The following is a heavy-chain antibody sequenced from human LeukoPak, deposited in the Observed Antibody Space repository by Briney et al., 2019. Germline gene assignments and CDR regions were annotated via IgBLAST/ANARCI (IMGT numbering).Heavy chain of an antibody. CDR1: GFTFSSYW. D-gene: IGHD5-12*01. V-gene: IGHV3-74*01. CDR3: ARVRATFSPHFDN. Sequence: GGSLRLSCAASGFTFSSYWMHWVRQAPGKGLMWVSRINSDGIITNCADSVRGRFTISRDNAKNTLYLQMNSLRAEDTAVYYCARVRATFSPHFDNWGQGTLVTVSS. J-gene: IGHJ4*02. CDR2: INSDGIIT.